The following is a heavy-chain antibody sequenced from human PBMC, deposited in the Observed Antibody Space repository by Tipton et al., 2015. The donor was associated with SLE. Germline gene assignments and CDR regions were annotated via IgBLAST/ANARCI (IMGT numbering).Heavy chain of an antibody. CDR1: RFTFSIYD. Sequence: SLRLSCAASRFTFSIYDMHWVRQGTGKGLEWVTAIGTAGDTYYPGSVKGRFTISRENAKHSLYLHMTNLMAGDTAVYYCARGGSDAFDSWGQGTRVTVSS. V-gene: IGHV3-13*01. J-gene: IGHJ3*01. CDR2: IGTAGDT. D-gene: IGHD3-16*01. CDR3: ARGGSDAFDS.